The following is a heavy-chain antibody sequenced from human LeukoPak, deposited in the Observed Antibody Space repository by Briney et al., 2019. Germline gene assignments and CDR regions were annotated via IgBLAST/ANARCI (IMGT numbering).Heavy chain of an antibody. D-gene: IGHD3-10*01. J-gene: IGHJ3*02. Sequence: GESLKISCKGSGYSFTSYWIGWVRQMPGKGLEWMGIIHPGDSDTRYSPSLQGQVTISADKSISTAYLQWSSLKASDTAMYYCARPPTYYYGSGIYNDAFDIWGQGTMVTVSS. CDR1: GYSFTSYW. V-gene: IGHV5-51*01. CDR2: IHPGDSDT. CDR3: ARPPTYYYGSGIYNDAFDI.